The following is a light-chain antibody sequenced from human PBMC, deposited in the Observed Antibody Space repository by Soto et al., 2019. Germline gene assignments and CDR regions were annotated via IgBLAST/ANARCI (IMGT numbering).Light chain of an antibody. CDR2: YDD. V-gene: IGLV1-36*01. Sequence: QSVLTQPPSVSEAPRQRVTISCSGSSSNIGNNAVNWYQQLPGKAPKLLIYYDDLLPSGVSDRFSGSKSGTSASLAISGLQSEDEADYYCAAWHDSLNGPVFGTGTKVTVL. CDR1: SSNIGNNA. CDR3: AAWHDSLNGPV. J-gene: IGLJ1*01.